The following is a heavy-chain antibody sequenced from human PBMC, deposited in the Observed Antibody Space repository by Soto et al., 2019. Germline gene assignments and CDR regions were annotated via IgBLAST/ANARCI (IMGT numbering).Heavy chain of an antibody. CDR1: GYTFTNYY. D-gene: IGHD5-12*01. J-gene: IGHJ4*02. CDR2: INPSGGST. V-gene: IGHV1-46*01. Sequence: ASVKVSCKASGYTFTNYYMHWVRQAPGQGLDWMGIINPSGGSTIYAQKFQGRVTMTRDTSTSTVYMEPSSLRSEDTAVYYCARGGPEMATIGSFDYWGQGTLVTVAS. CDR3: ARGGPEMATIGSFDY.